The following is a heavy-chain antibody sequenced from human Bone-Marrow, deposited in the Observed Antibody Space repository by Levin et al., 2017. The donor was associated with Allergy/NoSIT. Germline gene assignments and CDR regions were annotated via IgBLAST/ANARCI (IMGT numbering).Heavy chain of an antibody. CDR2: INTNTGNP. V-gene: IGHV7-4-1*01. Sequence: ASVKVSCKASGYTFNNYALNWVRQAPGQGLEWMGQINTNTGNPTYAPGFTGRFVFSLDTSVSTAYLQIYSLETEDTATYYCAVNYGYFYMDVWGKGTTVTVSS. D-gene: IGHD3-10*01. J-gene: IGHJ6*03. CDR3: AVNYGYFYMDV. CDR1: GYTFNNYA.